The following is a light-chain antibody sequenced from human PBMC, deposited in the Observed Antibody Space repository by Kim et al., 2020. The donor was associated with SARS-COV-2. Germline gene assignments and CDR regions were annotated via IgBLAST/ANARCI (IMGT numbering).Light chain of an antibody. J-gene: IGKJ1*01. V-gene: IGKV3-20*01. CDR3: QFYGTSPRWS. CDR2: GAS. Sequence: ETVLTQSPGTLSLSPGERATLSCKASQSVSGRYLAWYQQKRGQPPRLLIYGASSRVTGIPDRFTGSGSGTDFTLTISRLEPEDFALYYCQFYGTSPRWSFGQGTKVDIK. CDR1: QSVSGRY.